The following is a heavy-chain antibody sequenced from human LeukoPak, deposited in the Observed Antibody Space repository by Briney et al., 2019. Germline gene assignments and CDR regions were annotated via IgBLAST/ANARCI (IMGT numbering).Heavy chain of an antibody. CDR3: ARQFPGFDY. CDR2: IYYSGST. Sequence: SETLSLTCTVSGGSISSSSYYWGWIRQPPGKGLEWIGSIYYSGSTYYNPSLKSRVTISVDTSKNQFSLKLSSVTAADTAVYYCARQFPGFDYWGQGTLVTVSS. J-gene: IGHJ4*02. CDR1: GGSISSSSYY. V-gene: IGHV4-39*01.